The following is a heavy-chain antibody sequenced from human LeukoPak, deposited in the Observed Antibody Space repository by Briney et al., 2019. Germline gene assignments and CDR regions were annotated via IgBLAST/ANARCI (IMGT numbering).Heavy chain of an antibody. V-gene: IGHV4-39*01. Sequence: SETLSLTCTVSGGSISSSSYYWGWIRQPPGTGLEWIGSIYYSGSTYYNPSLKSRVTISVDTSKNQFSLKLSSVTAADTAVYYCARHFITIFGVVIGTHFDYWGQGTLVTVSS. CDR3: ARHFITIFGVVIGTHFDY. J-gene: IGHJ4*02. D-gene: IGHD3-3*01. CDR1: GGSISSSSYY. CDR2: IYYSGST.